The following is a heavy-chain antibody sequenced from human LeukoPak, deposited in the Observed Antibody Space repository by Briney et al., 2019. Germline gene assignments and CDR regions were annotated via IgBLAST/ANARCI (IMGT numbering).Heavy chain of an antibody. J-gene: IGHJ6*03. V-gene: IGHV1-69-2*01. CDR2: VYPEDGET. Sequence: ASVKVSCKVSGYTFTDYYMHWVQQAPGKGLEWMGLVYPEDGETIYAEKFQGKVTITADTSTDTAYMELSTLRSEAPAVYYFSTGLPYSSWSGYYYYMDVWGKGTTVTVSS. CDR1: GYTFTDYY. D-gene: IGHD6-6*01. CDR3: STGLPYSSWSGYYYYMDV.